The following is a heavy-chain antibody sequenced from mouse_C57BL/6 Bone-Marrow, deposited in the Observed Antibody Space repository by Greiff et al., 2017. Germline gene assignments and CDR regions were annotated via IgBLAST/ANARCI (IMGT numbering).Heavy chain of an antibody. CDR2: IDPNSGGT. D-gene: IGHD1-1*01. CDR3: ARGGNYYGSSYVDWYFDV. CDR1: GYTFTSYW. V-gene: IGHV1-72*01. Sequence: QVQLQQPGAELVKPGASVTLSCKASGYTFTSYWMHWVKQRPGRGLEWIGRIDPNSGGTKYNEKFKSKATLTVDKPSSTAYMPLSSLTSEDSAVYYCARGGNYYGSSYVDWYFDVWGTGTTVTVSS. J-gene: IGHJ1*03.